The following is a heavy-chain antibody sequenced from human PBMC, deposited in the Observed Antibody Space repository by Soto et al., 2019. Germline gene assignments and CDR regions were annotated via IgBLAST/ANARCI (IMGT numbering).Heavy chain of an antibody. CDR3: ARLIWFGELGAFEI. CDR2: INAGNGNT. D-gene: IGHD3-10*01. V-gene: IGHV1-3*01. J-gene: IGHJ3*02. Sequence: ASVKVSCKASGYTFTSYTMHWVRQAPGQRLEWMGWINAGNGNTKYSQKFQGRVTITRDTSASTAYRELSSLRSEDTAMYYCARLIWFGELGAFEIWGQGTMVTVS. CDR1: GYTFTSYT.